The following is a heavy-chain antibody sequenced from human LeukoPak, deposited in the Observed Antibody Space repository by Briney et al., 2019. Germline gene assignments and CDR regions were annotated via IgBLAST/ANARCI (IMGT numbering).Heavy chain of an antibody. CDR3: ARVSFRITMIVVVAGGEIDY. Sequence: VASVKVSCKASGYTFTGYYMHWVRQAPGQGLEWMGWINPNSGGTNYAQKFQGRVTMTRDTSISTAYMELSRLRSDDTAVYYCARVSFRITMIVVVAGGEIDYWGQGTLVTVSS. CDR2: INPNSGGT. D-gene: IGHD3-22*01. J-gene: IGHJ4*02. V-gene: IGHV1-2*02. CDR1: GYTFTGYY.